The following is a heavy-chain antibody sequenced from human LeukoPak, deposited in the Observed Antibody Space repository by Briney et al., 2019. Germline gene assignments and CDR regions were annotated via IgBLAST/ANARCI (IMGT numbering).Heavy chain of an antibody. Sequence: GGSLRLSCAASGFTFSGYWMHRVRQAPGKGLVWVARISTDGSYTSYADCVKGRFTISRDNAKNTLYLQMNSLRAEDTAVYYCSRDSLSSCGGDCYSGLDVWGQGTTVTVSS. D-gene: IGHD2-21*02. CDR3: SRDSLSSCGGDCYSGLDV. CDR1: GFTFSGYW. J-gene: IGHJ6*02. V-gene: IGHV3-74*01. CDR2: ISTDGSYT.